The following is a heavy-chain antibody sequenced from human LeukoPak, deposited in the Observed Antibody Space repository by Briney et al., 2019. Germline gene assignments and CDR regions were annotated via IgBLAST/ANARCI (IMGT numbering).Heavy chain of an antibody. CDR3: ARDHAYHASGSPWGA. CDR2: ISSSGTSI. D-gene: IGHD3-10*01. Sequence: GGSLRLSCAASGLTFSDYYMSWIRQDPGEGLEWLSYISSSGTSIYYADSVKGRFTISRDNAKNSLYLQMNSLRVEDTAVYYCARDHAYHASGSPWGAWGQGTLVTVSS. V-gene: IGHV3-11*04. J-gene: IGHJ5*02. CDR1: GLTFSDYY.